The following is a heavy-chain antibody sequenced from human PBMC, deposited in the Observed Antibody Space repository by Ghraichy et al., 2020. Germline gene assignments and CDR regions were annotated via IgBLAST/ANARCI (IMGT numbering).Heavy chain of an antibody. CDR3: ARPFDT. Sequence: SETLSLTCTVSGGSLSSYYWSWLRQTPGQGLEWIGYIYYTGNTNYNPSFRSRVTISLDTSNNQFSLSLSSMTAADTAVYYCARPFDTWGQGTTVIVSS. J-gene: IGHJ3*02. V-gene: IGHV4-59*08. CDR2: IYYTGNT. CDR1: GGSLSSYY.